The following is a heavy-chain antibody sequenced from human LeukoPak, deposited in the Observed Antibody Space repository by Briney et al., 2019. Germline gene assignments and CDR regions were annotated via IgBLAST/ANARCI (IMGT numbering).Heavy chain of an antibody. V-gene: IGHV3-23*01. D-gene: IGHD3-10*01. CDR3: AKGAGGSYGLYYFDY. Sequence: GGSLRLSCVASEFTFRSYAMSWFRQTPGKGLEWVSSIIASGGTTYYADSVKGRFTISRDNSKNTVYLQMNTLRAEDTAIYYCAKGAGGSYGLYYFDYWGQGALVTVSS. CDR1: EFTFRSYA. CDR2: IIASGGTT. J-gene: IGHJ4*02.